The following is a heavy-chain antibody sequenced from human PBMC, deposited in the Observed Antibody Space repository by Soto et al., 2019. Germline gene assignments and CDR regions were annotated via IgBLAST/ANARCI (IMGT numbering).Heavy chain of an antibody. CDR1: GGSVSNSNYY. CDR2: VYYRGRS. J-gene: IGHJ4*02. V-gene: IGHV4-39*01. Sequence: SETLSLTCTVSGGSVSNSNYYWGWIRQSPGKGLEWIGSVYYRGRSYSKSSVKSRVTISVDKSKNQFSLNLNSVNASETAVYYCVRKRNYVLTQPYFDYWGPGDLVTVS. CDR3: VRKRNYVLTQPYFDY. D-gene: IGHD2-8*01.